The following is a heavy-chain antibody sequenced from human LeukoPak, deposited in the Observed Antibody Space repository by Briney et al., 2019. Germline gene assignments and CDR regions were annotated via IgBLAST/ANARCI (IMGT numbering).Heavy chain of an antibody. CDR3: ARGRYYYGSWYMDV. CDR2: ISSSGTVI. V-gene: IGHV3-11*01. J-gene: IGHJ6*02. D-gene: IGHD3-10*01. Sequence: PGGSLRLSCAASEFTFSDYQMNWIRQAPGKGLEWVSYISSSGTVIYYADSVKGRFTISRDYAKNSLYRQMNSLRAEDTAVYDCARGRYYYGSWYMDVWGQGTTVTVSS. CDR1: EFTFSDYQ.